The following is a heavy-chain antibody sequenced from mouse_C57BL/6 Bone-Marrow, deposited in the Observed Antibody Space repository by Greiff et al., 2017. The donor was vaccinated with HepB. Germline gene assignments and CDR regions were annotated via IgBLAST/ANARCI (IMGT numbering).Heavy chain of an antibody. D-gene: IGHD2-1*01. CDR3: ARGDYGNYGVFFDY. CDR2: INPYNGGT. Sequence: VQLQQSGPVLVKPGASVKMSCKASGYTFTDYYMNWVKQSHGKSLEWIGVINPYNGGTSYNQKFKGKATLTVDKSSSTAYMELNSLTSEDSAVYYCARGDYGNYGVFFDYWGQGTTLTVSS. J-gene: IGHJ2*01. V-gene: IGHV1-19*01. CDR1: GYTFTDYY.